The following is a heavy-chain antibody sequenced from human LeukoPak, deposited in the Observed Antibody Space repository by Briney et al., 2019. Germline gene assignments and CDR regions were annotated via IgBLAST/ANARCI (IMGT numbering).Heavy chain of an antibody. V-gene: IGHV3-74*01. D-gene: IGHD6-13*01. CDR1: GFTFSSYW. J-gene: IGHJ4*02. Sequence: QPGGSLRLSCAASGFTFSSYWMHWVRNAPGKGLLWVSRINSDGSSTSYADSVKGRFSISRDNAKNTLYLQMNSLRAEDTAVYYCARRIAAAAAPYYFDYWGQGTLVTVSA. CDR2: INSDGSST. CDR3: ARRIAAAAAPYYFDY.